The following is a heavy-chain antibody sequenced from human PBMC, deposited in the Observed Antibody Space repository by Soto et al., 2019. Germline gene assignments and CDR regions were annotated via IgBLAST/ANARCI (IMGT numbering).Heavy chain of an antibody. J-gene: IGHJ4*02. V-gene: IGHV1-18*04. CDR3: DIMGSGYFLGF. CDR2: ISAYSGNT. CDR1: GYTFTSYG. D-gene: IGHD3-22*01. Sequence: QVQLVQSGGEVKNLGASVKVSCKTSGYTFTSYGISWVRQAPGQGLEWMGWISAYSGNTNYAQEFQGRVTMTTDTSTSTAYMELRSLRSDDTAVYYCDIMGSGYFLGFWGQGTLVTVSS.